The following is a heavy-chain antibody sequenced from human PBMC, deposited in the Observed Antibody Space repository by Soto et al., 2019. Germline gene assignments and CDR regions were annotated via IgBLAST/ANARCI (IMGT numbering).Heavy chain of an antibody. D-gene: IGHD2-2*01. J-gene: IGHJ6*02. CDR2: IGAADDP. CDR3: ARAYTGQLPRRGDYYYALDV. V-gene: IGHV3-13*05. CDR1: GFFFNNYD. Sequence: QLVESGGGLTQAGGSLRLSCVGSGFFFNNYDMHWVRQVRGKGLEWVSAIGAADDPYYSVSVKGRFIVSRDNAQKFVYLQMNTLRAADTAVYFCARAYTGQLPRRGDYYYALDVWGRGTTVTVSS.